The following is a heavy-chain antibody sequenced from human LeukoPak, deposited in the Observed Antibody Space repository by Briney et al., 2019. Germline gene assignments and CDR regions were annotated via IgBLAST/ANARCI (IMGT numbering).Heavy chain of an antibody. CDR1: GGSVSSRIHY. V-gene: IGHV4-39*01. J-gene: IGHJ4*02. Sequence: SETLSLTCTVSGGSVSSRIHYWGWIRQPPGKGLEWIGSIYYSGSTYYNPSLKSRVTISVDTSKNQFSLKLSSVTAADTAVYYCARSPTASFDYWGQGTLVTVSS. CDR2: IYYSGST. CDR3: ARSPTASFDY.